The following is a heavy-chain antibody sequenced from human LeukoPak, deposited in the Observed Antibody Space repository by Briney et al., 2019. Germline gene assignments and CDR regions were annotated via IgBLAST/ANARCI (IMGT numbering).Heavy chain of an antibody. Sequence: GGSLRLSCAASGFTFDDYTMHWVRQAPGKGLEWVSLISWDGGSTYYADSVKGRFTISRDNSKNSLYLQMNSLRTEDTALYYCAKGEAVAGTGGYYFDYWGQGTPVTVSS. D-gene: IGHD6-19*01. J-gene: IGHJ4*02. CDR2: ISWDGGST. CDR1: GFTFDDYT. CDR3: AKGEAVAGTGGYYFDY. V-gene: IGHV3-43*01.